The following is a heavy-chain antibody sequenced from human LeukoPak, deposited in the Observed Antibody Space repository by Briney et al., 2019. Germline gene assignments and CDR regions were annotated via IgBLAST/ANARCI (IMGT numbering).Heavy chain of an antibody. Sequence: SETLSLTCAVYGGPFSGYYHKWMRQPPGKGLEWIGEINHSGSTNYNPSLKSRVTISVDTSKNQFSLKLSSVTAADTAVYYCATARRYFDLWGRGTLVTVSS. CDR2: INHSGST. V-gene: IGHV4-34*01. J-gene: IGHJ2*01. CDR3: ATARRYFDL. CDR1: GGPFSGYY.